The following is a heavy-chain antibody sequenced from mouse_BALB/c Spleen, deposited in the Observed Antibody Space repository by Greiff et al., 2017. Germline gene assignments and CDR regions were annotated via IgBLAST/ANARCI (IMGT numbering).Heavy chain of an antibody. CDR1: GFTFSDYY. CDR2: ISDGGSYT. Sequence: EVQGVESGGGLVKPGGSLKLSCAASGFTFSDYYMYWVRQTPEKRLEWVATISDGGSYTYYPDSVKGRFTISRDNAKNNLYLQMSSLKSEDTAMYYCARGGGYYPDYWGQGTTRTVSS. J-gene: IGHJ2*01. D-gene: IGHD2-3*01. V-gene: IGHV5-4*02. CDR3: ARGGGYYPDY.